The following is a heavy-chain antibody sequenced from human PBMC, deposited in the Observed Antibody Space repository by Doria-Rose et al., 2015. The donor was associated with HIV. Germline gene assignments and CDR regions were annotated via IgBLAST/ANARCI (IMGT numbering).Heavy chain of an antibody. J-gene: IGHJ6*02. CDR1: GGSFSGYY. D-gene: IGHD1-1*01. V-gene: IGHV4-34*01. CDR3: ARGLLRGGWNDVDYYYGMDV. CDR2: INHSGST. Sequence: QVQLVQSGAGLVKPSETLSLTCAVFGGSFSGYYWSWIRQPPGKGLEWIGEINHSGSTNYKTSLKSRVPISLDTSKTLFSRKLSAVTAADTAVYYCARGLLRGGWNDVDYYYGMDVWGQGTTVTVSS.